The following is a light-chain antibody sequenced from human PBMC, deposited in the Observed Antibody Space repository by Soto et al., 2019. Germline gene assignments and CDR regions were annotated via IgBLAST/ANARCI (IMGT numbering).Light chain of an antibody. CDR1: QGISSW. CDR2: AAS. Sequence: DIQMTQSPSSVSASVGVRVTITCRASQGISSWLAWYQQKPGQAPKLLIYAASSLQSGVPSRFSGSGAGADFALAISGLQPEDCATYCCQQGNSFPWTVGQGTKVEIK. J-gene: IGKJ1*01. CDR3: QQGNSFPWT. V-gene: IGKV1-12*01.